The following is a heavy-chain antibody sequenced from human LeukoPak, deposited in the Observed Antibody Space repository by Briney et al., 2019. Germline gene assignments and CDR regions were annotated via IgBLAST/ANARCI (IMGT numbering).Heavy chain of an antibody. CDR2: IYYSGTT. J-gene: IGHJ4*02. D-gene: IGHD1-14*01. CDR3: ARTGARYFDF. V-gene: IGHV4-31*03. CDR1: GVSMSSGGNY. Sequence: SETLSLTCTVSGVSMSSGGNYWSWIRQHPGKGLEWIVYIYYSGTTQYNPSFKSRITISVDASKNQFSLRLSSVTVADTAVYFCARTGARYFDFWGRGTLVTVSS.